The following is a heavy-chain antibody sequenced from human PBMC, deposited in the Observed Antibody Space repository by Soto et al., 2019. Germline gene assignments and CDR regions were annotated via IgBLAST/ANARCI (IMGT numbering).Heavy chain of an antibody. D-gene: IGHD3-22*01. CDR3: AKELTSGYYLFDY. J-gene: IGHJ4*02. Sequence: EVQLLQSGGGLVQPGGSLRLSCAASGFTFSSYAMSWVRQTPGKGLEWVSTISGTGGSTYYPDSVKGRFTISRDNSKNTVYLQMNSLSAEDAAVYYCAKELTSGYYLFDYWGQGKLVTVSA. CDR2: ISGTGGST. CDR1: GFTFSSYA. V-gene: IGHV3-23*01.